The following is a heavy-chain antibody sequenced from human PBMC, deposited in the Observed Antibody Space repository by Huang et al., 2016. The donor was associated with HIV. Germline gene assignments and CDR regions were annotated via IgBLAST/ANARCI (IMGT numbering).Heavy chain of an antibody. CDR3: ARHFSYYDSSGYTPWDAFDI. V-gene: IGHV4-39*01. D-gene: IGHD3-22*01. CDR1: GGSITSSSYY. J-gene: IGHJ3*02. CDR2: SHYSGST. Sequence: QLQLQGSGPGLVKPSETLSLTCTVSGGSITSSSYYWGWIRQPPGQGLGWVGRSHYSGSTNYTPSRKTRVTVSVDTSKNQFSLKLSSVTAADTAVYYCARHFSYYDSSGYTPWDAFDIWGQGTMVTVSS.